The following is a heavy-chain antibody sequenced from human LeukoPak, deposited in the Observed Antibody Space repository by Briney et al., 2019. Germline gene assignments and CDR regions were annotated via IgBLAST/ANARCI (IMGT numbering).Heavy chain of an antibody. CDR1: GGSISSSSYY. CDR3: ASIDYDFWSGYNDY. V-gene: IGHV4-39*01. D-gene: IGHD3-3*01. Sequence: SETLSLTCTVSGGSISSSSYYWGWIRQPPGKGLEWIGSIYYSGSTYYNPSLKSRVTISVDTSKNQFSLKLSSVTAADTAVYYCASIDYDFWSGYNDYWGQGTLVTVSS. J-gene: IGHJ4*02. CDR2: IYYSGST.